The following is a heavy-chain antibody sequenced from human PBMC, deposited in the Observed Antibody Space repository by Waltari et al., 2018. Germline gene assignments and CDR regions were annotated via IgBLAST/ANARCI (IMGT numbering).Heavy chain of an antibody. V-gene: IGHV3-7*01. CDR2: IKQDGSEK. CDR1: GFTFSSYW. Sequence: EVQLVESGGGLVQPGGSLSLSCAASGFTFSSYWMSWVRQAPGKGLEWVANIKQDGSEKYYVDSVKGRFTISRDNAKNSLYLQMNSLRAEDTAVYYCARSYCSGGSCAWAPYDYWGQGTLVTVSS. CDR3: ARSYCSGGSCAWAPYDY. D-gene: IGHD2-15*01. J-gene: IGHJ4*02.